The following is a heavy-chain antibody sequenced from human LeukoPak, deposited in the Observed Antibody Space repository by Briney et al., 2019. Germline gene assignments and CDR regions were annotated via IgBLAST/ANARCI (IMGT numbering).Heavy chain of an antibody. V-gene: IGHV4-39*02. J-gene: IGHJ4*02. Sequence: SETLSLTCTVSGGSISSSSYYWGWIRQPPGKGLEWIGSIYYSGSTYYNPSLKSRVTISVDTSKNQFSLQLNSVTPEDTAVYYCARDTEYGLDYGGNSYYFDYWGQGTLVTVSS. CDR2: IYYSGST. CDR3: ARDTEYGLDYGGNSYYFDY. CDR1: GGSISSSSYY. D-gene: IGHD4-23*01.